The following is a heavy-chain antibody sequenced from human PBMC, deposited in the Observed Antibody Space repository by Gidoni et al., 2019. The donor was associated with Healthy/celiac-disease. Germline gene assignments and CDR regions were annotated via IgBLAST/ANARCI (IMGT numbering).Heavy chain of an antibody. V-gene: IGHV3-23*01. J-gene: IGHJ4*02. CDR1: AFPLGSYA. Sequence: VPLLESGGGLVQPGGPRGLSCTPPAFPLGSYAMSWVRQAPGKGLEWVSAISGSGGSTYYADSVKGRFTSARDNSKNTLYLQMNSLRAEDTAVYYCAKDPVVIAARPVYWGQGTLVTVSS. D-gene: IGHD6-6*01. CDR3: AKDPVVIAARPVY. CDR2: ISGSGGST.